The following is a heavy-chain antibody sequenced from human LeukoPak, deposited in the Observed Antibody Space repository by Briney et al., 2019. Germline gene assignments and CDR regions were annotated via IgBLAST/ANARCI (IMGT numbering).Heavy chain of an antibody. CDR1: GGHITNTNY. CDR3: AREGGPYRPLDY. CDR2: VNLQGST. V-gene: IGHV4-4*02. Sequence: PSGTLSLTCGVSGGHITNTNYGTWVRQPPGKGLEWIGEVNLQGSTNYNPSLMGRVAISVDTSENHISLQLTSVTAADTAVYYCAREGGPYRPLDYSGQGTLVTVSS. J-gene: IGHJ4*02.